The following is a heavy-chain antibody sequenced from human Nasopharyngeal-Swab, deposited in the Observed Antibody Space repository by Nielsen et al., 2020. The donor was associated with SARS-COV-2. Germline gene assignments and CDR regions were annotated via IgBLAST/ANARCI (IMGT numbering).Heavy chain of an antibody. CDR3: ARDYTYSSGFYGMDV. CDR1: GGSISRYY. CDR2: IYYSGST. Sequence: ETRSLTCIVAGGSISRYYWSWIRQPEGKGREWIGYIYYSGSTNYNPSLKSRVPISVDTSKNQFSLKLSSVTAADTAVYYGARDYTYSSGFYGMDVWGQGTTVTVSS. D-gene: IGHD6-19*01. J-gene: IGHJ6*02. V-gene: IGHV4-59*01.